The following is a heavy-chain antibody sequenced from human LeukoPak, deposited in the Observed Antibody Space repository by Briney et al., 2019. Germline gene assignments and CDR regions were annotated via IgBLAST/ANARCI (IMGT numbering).Heavy chain of an antibody. CDR3: TRCSTGTRLYYFDY. D-gene: IGHD1/OR15-1a*01. J-gene: IGHJ4*02. CDR1: GSTFSDRY. V-gene: IGHV3-72*01. Sequence: PGGSLRLSCTASGSTFSDRYIDWVRQAPGKGLEWVARSRKRANSYTTEYAAPVKGRLTITRDESKNLLYLQMNRLTTEDTAVYYCTRCSTGTRLYYFDYWGQGTLVTVSS. CDR2: SRKRANSYTT.